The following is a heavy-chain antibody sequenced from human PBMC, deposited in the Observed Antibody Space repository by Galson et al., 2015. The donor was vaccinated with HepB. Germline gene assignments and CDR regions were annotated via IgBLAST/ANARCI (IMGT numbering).Heavy chain of an antibody. J-gene: IGHJ6*02. V-gene: IGHV4-34*01. CDR1: GGSFSDYY. CDR2: INHSGST. CDR3: GGGYGYSDDYGYYTMDV. D-gene: IGHD5-18*01. Sequence: ETLSLTCAVYGGSFSDYYWNWIRQSPGKGLEYVGEINHSGSTNYNPSLKSRVTISVDTSKNQFALKLSSVTAADTAVYYCGGGYGYSDDYGYYTMDVWGQGTTVIVSS.